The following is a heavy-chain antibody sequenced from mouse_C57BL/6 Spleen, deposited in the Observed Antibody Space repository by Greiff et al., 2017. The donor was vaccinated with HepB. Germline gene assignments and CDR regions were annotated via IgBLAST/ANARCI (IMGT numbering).Heavy chain of an antibody. CDR1: GYSITSGYY. Sequence: ESGPGLVKPSQSLSLTCSVTGYSITSGYYWNWIRQFPGNKLEWMGYISYDGSNNYNPSLKNRISITRDTSKNQFFLKLNSVTTEDTATYYCARDRFPGFAYWGQGTLVTVSA. CDR2: ISYDGSN. V-gene: IGHV3-6*01. J-gene: IGHJ3*01. CDR3: ARDRFPGFAY.